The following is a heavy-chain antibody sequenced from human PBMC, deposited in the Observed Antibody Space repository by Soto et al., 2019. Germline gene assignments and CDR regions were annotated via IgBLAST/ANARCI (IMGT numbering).Heavy chain of an antibody. D-gene: IGHD2-2*01. Sequence: QEQLVESGGGVVQPGRSLRLSCVASGFTFSTYGMHWVRQAPGKGLEWVAVISYDGINKYYADSVKGRLTISRDNSKNTVYLQMNSLRGEDTAVYYCAKGQHCSTTSCYFYHYGMDVWGQGTTVAVSS. CDR3: AKGQHCSTTSCYFYHYGMDV. CDR2: ISYDGINK. CDR1: GFTFSTYG. V-gene: IGHV3-30*18. J-gene: IGHJ6*02.